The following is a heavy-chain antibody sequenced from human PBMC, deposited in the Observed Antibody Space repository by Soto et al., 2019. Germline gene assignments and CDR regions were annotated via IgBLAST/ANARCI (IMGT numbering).Heavy chain of an antibody. V-gene: IGHV4-59*01. J-gene: IGHJ4*02. D-gene: IGHD3-10*01. CDR1: RRCHMGYY. CDR2: IYYSGST. CDR3: ARGGVRGVLGD. Sequence: PSETFSHISASGRRCHMGYYWIVIRQPRGKGLEWIGYIYYSGSTNYNPSLKSRVTISVDTSKNQFSLKLSSVTAADTAVYYCARGGVRGVLGDWGQGTLVTVSS.